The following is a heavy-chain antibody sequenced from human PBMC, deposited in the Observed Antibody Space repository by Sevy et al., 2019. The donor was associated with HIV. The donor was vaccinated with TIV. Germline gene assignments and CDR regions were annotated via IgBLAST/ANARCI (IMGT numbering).Heavy chain of an antibody. Sequence: APVKVSCKASAYNFIGYYIHWVRQAPGQGLEWIGRINPTSGGTKYAHKFQGRVTVTIDMSVSTAYTELTRLTSDDTAIYYCAGQTSGWYDWFDPWGPGTLVTVSS. J-gene: IGHJ5*02. V-gene: IGHV1-2*06. D-gene: IGHD6-19*01. CDR1: AYNFIGYY. CDR3: AGQTSGWYDWFDP. CDR2: INPTSGGT.